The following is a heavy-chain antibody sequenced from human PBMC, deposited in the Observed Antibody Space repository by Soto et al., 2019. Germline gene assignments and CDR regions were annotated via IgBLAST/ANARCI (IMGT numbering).Heavy chain of an antibody. CDR1: GYTFTSYY. D-gene: IGHD2-2*01. CDR3: ARAVIVVVPAAPYYYGMDV. V-gene: IGHV1-46*01. Sequence: ASVKVSCKASGYTFTSYYMHWVRQAPGQGLEWMGIINPSGGSTSYAQKFQGRVTMTRDTSTSTVYMELSSLRSEDTAVYYCARAVIVVVPAAPYYYGMDVWGQGTTVTVSS. CDR2: INPSGGST. J-gene: IGHJ6*02.